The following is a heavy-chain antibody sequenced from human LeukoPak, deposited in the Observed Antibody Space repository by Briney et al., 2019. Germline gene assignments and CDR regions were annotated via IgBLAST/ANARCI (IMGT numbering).Heavy chain of an antibody. CDR2: LNWNAANT. CDR3: ARVVWAIHAFDI. V-gene: IGHV3-20*04. D-gene: IGHD5/OR15-5a*01. CDR1: GFNFDLYG. Sequence: GGSLRLSCAASGFNFDLYGMTWVRQTPGKGLEWVSGLNWNAANTGYADSVKGRFTISRDNAKNSLYLQMNSLTAEDTAFYYCARVVWAIHAFDIWGQGTVVTVSS. J-gene: IGHJ3*02.